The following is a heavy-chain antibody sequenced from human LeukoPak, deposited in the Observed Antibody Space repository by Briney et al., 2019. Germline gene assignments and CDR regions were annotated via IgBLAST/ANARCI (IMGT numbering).Heavy chain of an antibody. J-gene: IGHJ4*02. CDR3: AKVVSELPAHFDY. D-gene: IGHD1-7*01. Sequence: GGSLRLSCAASGFTFSSYAMSWVRQAPGKGLEWVSAISCSGGSTYYADSVKGRFTISRDNSKNTLYLQMNSLRAEDTAVYYCAKVVSELPAHFDYWGQGTLVTVSS. V-gene: IGHV3-23*01. CDR1: GFTFSSYA. CDR2: ISCSGGST.